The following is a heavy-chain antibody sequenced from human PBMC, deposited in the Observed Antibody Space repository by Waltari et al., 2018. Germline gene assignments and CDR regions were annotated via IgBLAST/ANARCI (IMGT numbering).Heavy chain of an antibody. Sequence: EAQLVQSGGGLVQPGGSLTLSCAASGFTFRRFWMTWIRQAPGQGLQWVAHIGPDGSDKYYVDSVKGRFTISRDNAENSLLLQMSSLRVEDTALYYCVGWNDPINSWGQGTLVAVSS. CDR3: VGWNDPINS. CDR1: GFTFRRFW. D-gene: IGHD1-1*01. CDR2: IGPDGSDK. J-gene: IGHJ4*02. V-gene: IGHV3-7*01.